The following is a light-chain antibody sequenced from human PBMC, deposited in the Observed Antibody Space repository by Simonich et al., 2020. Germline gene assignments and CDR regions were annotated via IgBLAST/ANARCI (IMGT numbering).Light chain of an antibody. J-gene: IGLJ2*01. CDR2: EGS. Sequence: QSALTQPASVSGSPGPSIPISCTGTSSEVGSYNLVSWSQQHPGKAPKLLIYEGSKRPSGVSNRFSGSKSCNTASLTISGLQAEDEADYYCCSYAGSSTVVFGRGTKLTVL. V-gene: IGLV2-23*01. CDR1: SSEVGSYNL. CDR3: CSYAGSSTVV.